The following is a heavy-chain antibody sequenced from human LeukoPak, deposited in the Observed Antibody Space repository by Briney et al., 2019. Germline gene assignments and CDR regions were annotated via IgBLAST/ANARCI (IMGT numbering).Heavy chain of an antibody. CDR2: TRNKANNYTT. Sequence: PGGSLRLSCAASGFTFSDHYMDWVRQAPGKGLEWVGRTRNKANNYTTEYAASVKGRFTISRDDSRNSLYLQMNSLRAEDTAVYYCARGSRFEDYRGQGTLVTVSS. CDR1: GFTFSDHY. V-gene: IGHV3-72*01. CDR3: ARGSRFEDY. J-gene: IGHJ4*02. D-gene: IGHD3-10*01.